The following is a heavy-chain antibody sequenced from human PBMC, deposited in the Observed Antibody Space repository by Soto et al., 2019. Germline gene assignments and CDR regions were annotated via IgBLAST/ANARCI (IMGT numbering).Heavy chain of an antibody. J-gene: IGHJ4*02. CDR3: ADLRWSRY. Sequence: QLQLQESGPGLVKPSETLSLTCTVSGGSISSISYYWGWIRQPPGKGLEWIGSIYYSGSPYYNPSLKSRVTIAVDTSKNQFALKLSSMTAADTAVYYCADLRWSRYWGQGTLVTVSS. V-gene: IGHV4-39*01. CDR2: IYYSGSP. D-gene: IGHD2-8*01. CDR1: GGSISSISYY.